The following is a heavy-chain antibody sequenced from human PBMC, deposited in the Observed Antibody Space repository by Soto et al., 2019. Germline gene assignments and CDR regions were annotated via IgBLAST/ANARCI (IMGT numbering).Heavy chain of an antibody. CDR2: ISGSGGST. V-gene: IGHV3-23*01. J-gene: IGHJ4*02. CDR3: AKGQRTTVTTRFDY. Sequence: GGSLRLSCAASGFTFSSYAMSWVRQAPGKGLEWVSAISGSGGSTYYADSVKVRFTISRDNSKNSLYLQMNSLRAEDTAVYYCAKGQRTTVTTRFDYWGQGTLVTVSS. D-gene: IGHD4-17*01. CDR1: GFTFSSYA.